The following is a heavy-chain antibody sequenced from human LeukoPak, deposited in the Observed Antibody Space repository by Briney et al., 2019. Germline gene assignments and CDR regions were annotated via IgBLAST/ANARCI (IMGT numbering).Heavy chain of an antibody. V-gene: IGHV3-30-3*01. Sequence: GGSLRLSCAASGFTFSSYAMHWVRQAPGKGLEWVAVISYDGSNKYYADSVKGRFTISRDNSKNTLYLQTSSLRAEDTAVYYCARGSYGDYESYFDYWGQGTLVTVSS. CDR2: ISYDGSNK. CDR1: GFTFSSYA. CDR3: ARGSYGDYESYFDY. D-gene: IGHD4-17*01. J-gene: IGHJ4*02.